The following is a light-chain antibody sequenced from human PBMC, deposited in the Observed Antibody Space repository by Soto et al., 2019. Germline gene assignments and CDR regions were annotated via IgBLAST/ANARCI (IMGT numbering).Light chain of an antibody. CDR3: QSYDSSLNEYV. V-gene: IGLV2-14*01. CDR1: SSDVGDYNY. Sequence: QSVLTQPASVSGSPGQSITISCTGTSSDVGDYNYVSWYQQHPGKAPKLMIYEVSNRPSGVPDRFSGSRSGSSASLAITGLRAEDEADYYCQSYDSSLNEYVFGPGTKVTVL. J-gene: IGLJ1*01. CDR2: EVS.